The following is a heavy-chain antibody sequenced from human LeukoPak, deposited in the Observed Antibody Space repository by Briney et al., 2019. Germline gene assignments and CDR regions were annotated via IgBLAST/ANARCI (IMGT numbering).Heavy chain of an antibody. V-gene: IGHV4-39*01. CDR1: GDSISSSSYY. Sequence: PSETLSLTCTVSGDSISSSSYYWGWICQPPGKGLEWIGSIYYSGSTYYNPSLKSRVTISVDTSKNQFSLKLSSVTAADTAVYYCARFLWVHYYGSGSYPAANWFDPWGQGTLVTVSS. D-gene: IGHD3-10*01. CDR3: ARFLWVHYYGSGSYPAANWFDP. CDR2: IYYSGST. J-gene: IGHJ5*02.